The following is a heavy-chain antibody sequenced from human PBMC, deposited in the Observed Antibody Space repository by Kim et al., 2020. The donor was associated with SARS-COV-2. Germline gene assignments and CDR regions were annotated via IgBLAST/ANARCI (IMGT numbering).Heavy chain of an antibody. Sequence: SETLSLTCTVSRGSFTDYSWHWIRQPPGRPLEWPGFFLDTGSIFHNSSLSNRLSIYYDRSNIQFSVTLKSVTTADTAVYFCWRGAFGDRGSSYIDVWG. D-gene: IGHD2-21*01. CDR1: RGSFTDYS. J-gene: IGHJ6*03. CDR2: FLDTGSI. CDR3: WRGAFGDRGSSYIDV. V-gene: IGHV4-59*01.